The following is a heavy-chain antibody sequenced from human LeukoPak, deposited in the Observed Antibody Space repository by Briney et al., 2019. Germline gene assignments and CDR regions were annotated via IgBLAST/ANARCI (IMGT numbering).Heavy chain of an antibody. CDR2: IYHSGST. Sequence: SETLSLTCAVSGYSISSGHYWGWIRQPPGKGLEWIGSIYHSGSTYYNPSLKSRVTISVDTSKNHFSLKLSSVTAADTAVYYCARQFSYYYYYMDVWGKGTTVTVSS. CDR1: GYSISSGHY. D-gene: IGHD3-3*01. CDR3: ARQFSYYYYYMDV. J-gene: IGHJ6*03. V-gene: IGHV4-38-2*01.